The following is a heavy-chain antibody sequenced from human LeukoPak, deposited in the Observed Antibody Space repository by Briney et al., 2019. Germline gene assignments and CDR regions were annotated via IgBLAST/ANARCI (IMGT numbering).Heavy chain of an antibody. CDR3: AKDDVYATLFDY. J-gene: IGHJ4*02. Sequence: PGGSLRLSCAPFGFTVSSYGMHWVRQAPGKGLEWVAVISYDGSNKYYADSVKGRFTISRDDSKNTLYLQMNSLRAEDTAVYYCAKDDVYATLFDYWGQGTLVTVSS. V-gene: IGHV3-30*18. CDR1: GFTVSSYG. D-gene: IGHD5/OR15-5a*01. CDR2: ISYDGSNK.